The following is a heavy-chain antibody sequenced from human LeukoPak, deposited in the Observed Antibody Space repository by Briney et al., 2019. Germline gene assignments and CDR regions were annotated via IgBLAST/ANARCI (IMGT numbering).Heavy chain of an antibody. V-gene: IGHV4-59*01. CDR1: GGSISSYY. D-gene: IGHD3-9*01. Sequence: SETLSLTCTVSGGSISSYYWSWIRQPPGKGLEWIGYIYYSGSTNYNPSLKSRVTISVDTSKNQFSLKLSSVTAADTAAYYCARDLLRYTYAFDIWGQGTMVTVSS. CDR3: ARDLLRYTYAFDI. CDR2: IYYSGST. J-gene: IGHJ3*02.